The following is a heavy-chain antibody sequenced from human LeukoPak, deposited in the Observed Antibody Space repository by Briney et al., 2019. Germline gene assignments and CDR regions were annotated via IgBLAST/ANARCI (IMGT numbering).Heavy chain of an antibody. Sequence: SQTPSLTCTVSAGSISSGDYYCSWIRQPPGKGLEWIGYIYYSGSTNYNPSLKSQVTISVDTSKTQFSLKLSSVTAADTAVYYCARGVYYYGSGRFDPWGQGTLVTVSS. D-gene: IGHD3-10*01. J-gene: IGHJ5*02. CDR1: AGSISSGDYY. CDR2: IYYSGST. V-gene: IGHV4-30-4*01. CDR3: ARGVYYYGSGRFDP.